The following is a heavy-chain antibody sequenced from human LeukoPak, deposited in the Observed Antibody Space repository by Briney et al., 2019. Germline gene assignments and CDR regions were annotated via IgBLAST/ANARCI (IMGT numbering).Heavy chain of an antibody. V-gene: IGHV3-30*18. J-gene: IGHJ4*02. CDR3: AKDRGTGWYYFDS. D-gene: IGHD6-19*01. Sequence: GGPLRLSCAASGFNFSSNGMHWVRQAPGKGLEWVAVISNDGRHQFYADSVKGRFSISRDNAKNTLYLQMDSLRREDTALYYCAKDRGTGWYYFDSWGQGILVTVSS. CDR2: ISNDGRHQ. CDR1: GFNFSSNG.